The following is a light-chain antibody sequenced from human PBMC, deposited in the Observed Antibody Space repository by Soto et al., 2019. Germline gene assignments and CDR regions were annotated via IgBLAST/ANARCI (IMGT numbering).Light chain of an antibody. CDR2: GAS. V-gene: IGKV3-15*01. CDR1: QSVKSS. CDR3: QVYNSSPWT. J-gene: IGKJ1*01. Sequence: EIMMTQSPATLSVSPGERATLSCRASQSVKSSLAWYQQKPGQAPRLVVYGASTRASGFPDRFSGSGSGTDFTLTISRLEPEDFAMYYCQVYNSSPWTFGQGTKVDIK.